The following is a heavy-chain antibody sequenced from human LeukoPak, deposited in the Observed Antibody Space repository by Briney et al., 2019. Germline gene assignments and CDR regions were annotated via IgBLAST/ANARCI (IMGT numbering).Heavy chain of an antibody. CDR2: ISAYNGNT. D-gene: IGHD3-3*01. CDR3: ARAGTYDFWSGYLRGHFDY. CDR1: GYTFTSYG. Sequence: ASVKVPCKASGYTFTSYGIIWVRQAPGHGLEWMGWISAYNGNTNYAQKLQGRVTMTTDTSTSTAYMELRSLRSDDTAVYYCARAGTYDFWSGYLRGHFDYWGQGTLVTVSS. V-gene: IGHV1-18*01. J-gene: IGHJ4*02.